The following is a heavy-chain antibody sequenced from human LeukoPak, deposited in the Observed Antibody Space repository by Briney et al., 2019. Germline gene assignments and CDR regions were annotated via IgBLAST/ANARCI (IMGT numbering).Heavy chain of an antibody. V-gene: IGHV3-74*01. CDR3: AAYVGGTNAY. J-gene: IGHJ4*02. D-gene: IGHD1-26*01. CDR2: INSDGRGT. CDR1: GFTFSLFW. Sequence: GGSLRLACAGSGFTFSLFWIHCVRQGPGKGRVWVSGINSDGRGTYYADSVKGRFTISRDNAQNTVYLQMNSLRAEDTAVYYCAAYVGGTNAYWSQGTLVTVSS.